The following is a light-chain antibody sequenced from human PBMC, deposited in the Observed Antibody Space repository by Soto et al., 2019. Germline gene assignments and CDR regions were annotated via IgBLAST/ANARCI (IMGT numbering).Light chain of an antibody. CDR1: QSVDSTY. Sequence: EIVLTQSPGTLSLSPGERATLSCRASQSVDSTYVTWYQQKPGQAPRLLIYGASGRATGVPDRFSGSGSGTDFTLPISRLEPEDFAVYFSQYYDTFRTFGQRAKLDI. CDR3: QYYDTFRT. CDR2: GAS. V-gene: IGKV3-20*01. J-gene: IGKJ1*01.